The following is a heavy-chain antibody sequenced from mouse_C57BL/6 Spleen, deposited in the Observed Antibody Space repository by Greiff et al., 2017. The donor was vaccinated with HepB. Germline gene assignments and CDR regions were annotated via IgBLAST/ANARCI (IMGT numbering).Heavy chain of an antibody. Sequence: VQRVESGPELVKPGASVKISCKASGYAFSSSWMNWVKQRPGKGLEWIGRIYPGDGDTNYNGKFKGKATLTADKSSSTAYMQLSSLTSEDSAVYFCASPADWFAYWGQGTLVTVSA. CDR3: ASPADWFAY. J-gene: IGHJ3*01. CDR1: GYAFSSSW. V-gene: IGHV1-82*01. CDR2: IYPGDGDT.